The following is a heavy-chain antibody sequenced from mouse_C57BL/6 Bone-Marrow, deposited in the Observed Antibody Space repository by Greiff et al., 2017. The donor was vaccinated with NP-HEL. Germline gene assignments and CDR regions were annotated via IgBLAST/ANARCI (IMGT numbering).Heavy chain of an antibody. V-gene: IGHV1-26*01. CDR3: ARGYYGSREYFDV. CDR2: INPNNGGT. J-gene: IGHJ1*03. Sequence: EVQLQQSGPELVKPGASVKISCKASGYTFTDYYMNWVKQSHGKSLEWIGDINPNNGGTSYNQKFKGKATLTVDKSSSTAYMELRSLTSEDSAVYYCARGYYGSREYFDVWGTGTTVTVSS. CDR1: GYTFTDYY. D-gene: IGHD1-1*01.